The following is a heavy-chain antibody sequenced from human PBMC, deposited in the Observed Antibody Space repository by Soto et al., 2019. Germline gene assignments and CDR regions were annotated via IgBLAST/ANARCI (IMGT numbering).Heavy chain of an antibody. CDR3: EREEHRYFDSSGYPSWYFDL. CDR2: IYSGVTT. J-gene: IGHJ2*01. Sequence: EVKLVEPGGGLIQPGGSLRLSCAASGFSVSGNYMSWVRQAPGKGLEWVPVIYSGVTTYYADSVKGRYTISRDHSKNTLYLQMQSLRVEDTAVYYCEREEHRYFDSSGYPSWYFDLWGRGTLVTVSS. V-gene: IGHV3-53*01. D-gene: IGHD3-22*01. CDR1: GFSVSGNY.